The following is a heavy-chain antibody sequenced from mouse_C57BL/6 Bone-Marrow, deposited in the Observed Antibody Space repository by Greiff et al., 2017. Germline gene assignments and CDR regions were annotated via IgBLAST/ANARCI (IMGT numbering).Heavy chain of an antibody. Sequence: VQLQQPGAELVKPGASVKMSCKASGYTFTSYWITWVKQRPGQGLEWIGDIYPGSGSTNYNEKFKSKATLPVDTSSSTAYMQLSSLPSEDSAVYYCAREGGADYWGQGTTRTVAS. CDR2: IYPGSGST. CDR1: GYTFTSYW. V-gene: IGHV1-55*01. J-gene: IGHJ2*01. CDR3: AREGGADY.